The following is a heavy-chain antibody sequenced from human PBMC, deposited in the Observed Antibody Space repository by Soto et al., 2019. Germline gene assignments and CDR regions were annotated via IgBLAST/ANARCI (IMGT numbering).Heavy chain of an antibody. CDR2: ISSDGSTK. CDR3: ARENYYFDY. CDR1: GFTFSNYA. J-gene: IGHJ4*02. Sequence: GGSLRLSCAASGFTFSNYAMYWVRLAPGKGLEFVSGISSDGSTKDYADYVTGRFIISRDNSESTLYLQTGTLRAEDMAVYYCARENYYFDYWGQGALVTVSS. V-gene: IGHV3-64*02.